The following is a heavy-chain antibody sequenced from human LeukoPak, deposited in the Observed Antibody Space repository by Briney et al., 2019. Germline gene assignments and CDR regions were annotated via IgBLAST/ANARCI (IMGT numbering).Heavy chain of an antibody. J-gene: IGHJ4*02. D-gene: IGHD5-18*01. Sequence: GGSLRLSCAASGFTFSSYAMSWVRQAPGKGLEWVSAISVSGGSTYYADSVKGRFTIPRDNSKNRLYLQMNSLRAEDTAVYYCAKAWHDSYVDYWGEGTLVSVSS. CDR1: GFTFSSYA. V-gene: IGHV3-23*01. CDR2: ISVSGGST. CDR3: AKAWHDSYVDY.